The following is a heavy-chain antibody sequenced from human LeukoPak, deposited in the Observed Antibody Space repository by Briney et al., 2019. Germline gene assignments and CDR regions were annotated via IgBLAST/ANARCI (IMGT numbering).Heavy chain of an antibody. CDR1: GFTFSSCW. CDR2: INTDGSST. D-gene: IGHD3-22*01. Sequence: GGSLRLSCAASGFTFSSCWMHWVRQVPGKGLVWVSHINTDGSSTTYADSVKGRFTISRDNAKNTLYLQMNSLRAEDTAVYYCARSCGYAFDIWGQGTMVTVSS. CDR3: ARSCGYAFDI. V-gene: IGHV3-74*01. J-gene: IGHJ3*02.